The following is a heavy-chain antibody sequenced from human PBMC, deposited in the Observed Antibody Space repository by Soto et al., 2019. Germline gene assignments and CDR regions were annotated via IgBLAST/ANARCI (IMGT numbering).Heavy chain of an antibody. V-gene: IGHV1-46*01. CDR2: INPSGATT. J-gene: IGHJ4*02. Sequence: QVSLVQSGAEVKKPGASGKVSCKASGYSFTSYYVHWVRQAPGQGLEWMGIINPSGATTTYAQNFQGRVAMTRDTSTSTVYMELSSLRSEDTAVYYCARRDCFSSSCYFKHWGQGTLVTVSS. CDR3: ARRDCFSSSCYFKH. D-gene: IGHD2-2*01. CDR1: GYSFTSYY.